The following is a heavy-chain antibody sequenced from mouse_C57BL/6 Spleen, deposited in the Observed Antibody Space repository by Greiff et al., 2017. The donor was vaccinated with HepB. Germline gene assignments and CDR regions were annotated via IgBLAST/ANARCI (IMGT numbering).Heavy chain of an antibody. J-gene: IGHJ2*01. D-gene: IGHD2-4*01. CDR3: ARVYINDYGGRYYFDY. CDR1: GYSITSGYY. Sequence: EVQRVESGPGLVKPSQSLSLTCSVTGYSITSGYYWNWIRQFPGNKLEWMGYISYDGSNNYNPSLKNRISITRDTSKNQFFLKLNSVTTEDTATYYCARVYINDYGGRYYFDYWGQGTTLTVSS. CDR2: ISYDGSN. V-gene: IGHV3-6*01.